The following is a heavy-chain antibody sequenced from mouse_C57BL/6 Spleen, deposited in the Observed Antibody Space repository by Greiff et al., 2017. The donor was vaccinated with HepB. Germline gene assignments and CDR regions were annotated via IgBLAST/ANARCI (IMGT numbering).Heavy chain of an antibody. CDR1: GFTFSDYG. J-gene: IGHJ4*01. D-gene: IGHD2-1*01. V-gene: IGHV5-17*01. CDR3: ARFYYGNYEDAMDY. CDR2: ISSGSSTI. Sequence: EVQRVESGGGLVKPGGSLKLSCAASGFTFSDYGMHWVRQAPEKGLEWVAYISSGSSTIYYADTVKGRFTISRDNAKNTLFLQMTSLRSEDTAMYYCARFYYGNYEDAMDYWGQGTSVTVSS.